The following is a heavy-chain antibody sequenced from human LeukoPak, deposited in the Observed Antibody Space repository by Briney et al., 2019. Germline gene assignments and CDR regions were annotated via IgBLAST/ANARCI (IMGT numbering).Heavy chain of an antibody. V-gene: IGHV4-39*01. D-gene: IGHD3-10*01. CDR2: IYYSGST. J-gene: IGHJ6*03. Sequence: SETLPLTCTVSGGSISSSSYYWGWIRQPPGKGLEWIGSIYYSGSTYYNPSLKSRVTISVVTSKNQFSLKLSSVTAADTAVYYCARCMVRGNFYYMDVWGKGTTVTVSS. CDR3: ARCMVRGNFYYMDV. CDR1: GGSISSSSYY.